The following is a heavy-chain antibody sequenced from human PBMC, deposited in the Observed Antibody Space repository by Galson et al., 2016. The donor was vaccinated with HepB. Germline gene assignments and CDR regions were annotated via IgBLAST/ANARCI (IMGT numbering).Heavy chain of an antibody. J-gene: IGHJ5*02. CDR1: GASVSSGTYY. D-gene: IGHD3-22*01. CDR2: IHYSGST. Sequence: SETLSLTCTVSGASVSSGTYYWSWIRQPPGKRLEWIGYIHYSGSTNYKSSLKSRVTISVDTSKNQFSLNLSSVTAADTAVYYCARGGGYGYYDTSGYYYNWFNPWGQGTLVTVSS. CDR3: ARGGGYGYYDTSGYYYNWFNP. V-gene: IGHV4-61*01.